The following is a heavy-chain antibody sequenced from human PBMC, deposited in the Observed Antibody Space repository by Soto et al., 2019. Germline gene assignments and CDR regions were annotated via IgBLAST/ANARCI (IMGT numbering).Heavy chain of an antibody. CDR2: ISGSGGST. J-gene: IGHJ6*02. Sequence: EVQLLESGGGLVQPGGSLRLSCAASGFTFSSYAMSWVRQAPGKGLEWVSAISGSGGSTYYADPVKGRFTISRDNSKNTLYLQMNSLRAEDTAVYYCAKSGFARPSSWYGYYYYYGMDVWGQGTTVTVSS. CDR3: AKSGFARPSSWYGYYYYYGMDV. CDR1: GFTFSSYA. D-gene: IGHD6-13*01. V-gene: IGHV3-23*01.